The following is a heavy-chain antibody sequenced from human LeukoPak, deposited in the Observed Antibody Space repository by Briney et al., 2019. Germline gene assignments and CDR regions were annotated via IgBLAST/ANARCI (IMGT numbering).Heavy chain of an antibody. CDR3: ARDQSKQWLAEKGYHYGLGV. V-gene: IGHV7-4-1*02. CDR1: GYTFTSYA. J-gene: IGHJ6*02. D-gene: IGHD6-19*01. CDR2: INTNTGNP. Sequence: ASVKVSCKASGYTFTSYAMNWVRQAPGQGLEWMGWINTNTGNPTYAQGFTGRFVFSLDTSVTTAYLQISSLKAEDTAVYYCARDQSKQWLAEKGYHYGLGVWGQGTTVTVSS.